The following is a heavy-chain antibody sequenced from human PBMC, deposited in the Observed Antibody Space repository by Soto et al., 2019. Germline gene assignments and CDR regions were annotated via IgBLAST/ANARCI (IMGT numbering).Heavy chain of an antibody. Sequence: SETLSLTCTVSGGSISGSSYYWGWIRQPPGKWLEWIGNIFYSGTTYYNPSLKSRVTLSVDTYKNLFSLKVRSVTAAGTAVYYWGSSESYDLSDYWGQGTLVTVSS. D-gene: IGHD3-10*01. CDR3: GSSESYDLSDY. J-gene: IGHJ4*02. CDR1: GGSISGSSYY. CDR2: IFYSGTT. V-gene: IGHV4-39*01.